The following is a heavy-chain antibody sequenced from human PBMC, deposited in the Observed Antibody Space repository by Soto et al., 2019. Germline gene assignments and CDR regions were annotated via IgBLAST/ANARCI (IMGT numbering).Heavy chain of an antibody. CDR2: ISAYNGNT. D-gene: IGHD3-3*01. Sequence: ASVKVSCKASGYTFTSYGISWVRQAPGQGLEWMGWISAYNGNTNYAQKLQGRVTMTTNTSTSTAYMELSSLRSEDTAVYYCARKTATTYYDFWSGYPIYYMDVWGKGTTVTVSS. CDR1: GYTFTSYG. CDR3: ARKTATTYYDFWSGYPIYYMDV. V-gene: IGHV1-18*01. J-gene: IGHJ6*03.